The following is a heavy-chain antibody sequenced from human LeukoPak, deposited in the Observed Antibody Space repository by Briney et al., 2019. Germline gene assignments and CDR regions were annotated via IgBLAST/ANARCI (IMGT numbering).Heavy chain of an antibody. CDR3: AKAPGRGTFHFDY. Sequence: PGGSLRLSCAASGFTFSSYAMSWVRQAPGKGLEWVSAISGRGGSTYYADSVKGRFTISRDNSKNTLYLQMNSLRAEDTAVYYCAKAPGRGTFHFDYWGQGTLVTISS. V-gene: IGHV3-23*01. CDR2: ISGRGGST. CDR1: GFTFSSYA. D-gene: IGHD1-1*01. J-gene: IGHJ4*02.